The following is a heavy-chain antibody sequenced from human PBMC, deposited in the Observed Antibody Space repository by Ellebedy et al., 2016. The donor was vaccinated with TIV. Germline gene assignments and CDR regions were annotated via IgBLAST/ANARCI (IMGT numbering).Heavy chain of an antibody. CDR3: ASGYGDYAVDY. V-gene: IGHV3-7*03. Sequence: GESLKISXAASGFTFSSYWMSWVRQAPGKGLEWVANIKQDGSEKYYVDSVKGRFTISRDNAKNSLYLQMNSLRAEDTAVYYCASGYGDYAVDYWGQGTLVTVSS. D-gene: IGHD4-17*01. CDR2: IKQDGSEK. CDR1: GFTFSSYW. J-gene: IGHJ4*02.